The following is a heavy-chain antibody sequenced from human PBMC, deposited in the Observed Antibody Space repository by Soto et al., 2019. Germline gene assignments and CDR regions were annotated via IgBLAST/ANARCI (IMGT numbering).Heavy chain of an antibody. V-gene: IGHV3-64D*08. Sequence: WGSLRLSCSASGFIFSDYVLHWVSQAPRKGLECLSGIKYNGEIRESADSVKDRFFISRDNSKATRYLQLTGLRPEDTAIYYCAKRASYGAKVKFFDSWGQGTPVTVSS. J-gene: IGHJ4*02. D-gene: IGHD4-17*01. CDR2: IKYNGEIR. CDR3: AKRASYGAKVKFFDS. CDR1: GFIFSDYV.